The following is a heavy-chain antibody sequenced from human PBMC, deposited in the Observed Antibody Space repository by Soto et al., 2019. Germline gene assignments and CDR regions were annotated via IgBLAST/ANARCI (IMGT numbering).Heavy chain of an antibody. CDR1: GFTFSSYS. Sequence: EVQLVESGGGLVKPGGSLRLSCAASGFTFSSYSMNWVRQAPGKGLEWVSSISSSSSYIYYADSVKGRFTISRDNAKNSLYLQMNSLRAEDTAVYYCARDSQRYDYVWGKRNWFDPWGQGTLVTVSS. V-gene: IGHV3-21*01. D-gene: IGHD3-16*01. CDR2: ISSSSSYI. CDR3: ARDSQRYDYVWGKRNWFDP. J-gene: IGHJ5*02.